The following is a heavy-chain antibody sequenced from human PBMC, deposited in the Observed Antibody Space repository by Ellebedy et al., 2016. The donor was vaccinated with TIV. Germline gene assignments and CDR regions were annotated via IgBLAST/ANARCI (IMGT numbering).Heavy chain of an antibody. CDR2: IWYDGSIK. D-gene: IGHD7-27*01. CDR3: ASWDFDY. J-gene: IGHJ4*02. V-gene: IGHV3-33*01. CDR1: GFTFRSYG. Sequence: PGGSLRLSCAASGFTFRSYGMHWIRQAPDKGLEWVAVIWYDGSIKYLADSVKGRFTISRDNFNNTLYLQMNSLRAEDTAVYWCASWDFDYWGQGTLVTVSS.